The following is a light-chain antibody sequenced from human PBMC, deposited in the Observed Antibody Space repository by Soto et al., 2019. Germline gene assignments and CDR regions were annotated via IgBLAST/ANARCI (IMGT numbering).Light chain of an antibody. CDR3: QQYNYWPRWT. Sequence: EIVMTQSPATLSVYPWERATLSCRASQSVSSNLAWYQQKPGQAPRLLIYGASTRATGIPARFSGSGSGTEFTLTISSLQSEDFAVYYCQQYNYWPRWTFGQGTKVDIK. CDR2: GAS. J-gene: IGKJ1*01. CDR1: QSVSSN. V-gene: IGKV3-15*01.